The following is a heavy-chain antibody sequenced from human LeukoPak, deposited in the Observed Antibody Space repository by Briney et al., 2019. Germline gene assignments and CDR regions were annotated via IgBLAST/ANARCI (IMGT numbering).Heavy chain of an antibody. V-gene: IGHV4-61*08. CDR2: IYYSGST. D-gene: IGHD4-23*01. J-gene: IGHJ3*02. CDR3: ARLTRRGEAFDI. Sequence: SETLSLTCTVSGGSISSGDYYWSWIRQPPGKGLAWIGYIYYSGSTDYNPSLKSRVTISVDTSKNQFSLKLSSVTAADTAVYYCARLTRRGEAFDIWGQGTMVTVSS. CDR1: GGSISSGDYY.